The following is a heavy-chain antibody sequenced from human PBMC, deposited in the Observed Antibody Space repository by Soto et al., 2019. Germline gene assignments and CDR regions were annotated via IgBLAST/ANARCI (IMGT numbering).Heavy chain of an antibody. J-gene: IGHJ4*02. CDR1: GYTFPRSA. Sequence: ASVKVSGKTSGYTFPRSAMHWVRQAPGQRLQWMGWINAGTGNTEYSPGFQCRVNITMDTSSSTAYMELSMLRSEDTAVYYCAVDRREVPKDYNYDCWGQ. CDR3: AVDRREVPKDYNYDC. D-gene: IGHD1-26*01. CDR2: INAGTGNT. V-gene: IGHV1-3*01.